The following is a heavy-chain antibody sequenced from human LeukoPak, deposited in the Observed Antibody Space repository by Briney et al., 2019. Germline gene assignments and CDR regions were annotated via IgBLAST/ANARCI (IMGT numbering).Heavy chain of an antibody. CDR1: GFTFSSYA. CDR2: IRASGGTS. D-gene: IGHD2-2*02. V-gene: IGHV3-23*01. CDR3: ANQGPYTAYPDFAS. Sequence: PGGSLRLSCAASGFTFSSYAMSWVRQAPGKGLEWVAVIRASGGTSYYANSVKGRFTISRDSSKRTLYLHMSSLRAEDTAVSFCANQGPYTAYPDFASWGQGTLVTVSS. J-gene: IGHJ4*02.